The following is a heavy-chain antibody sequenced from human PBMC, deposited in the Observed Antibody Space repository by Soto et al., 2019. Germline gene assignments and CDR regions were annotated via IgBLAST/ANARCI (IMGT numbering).Heavy chain of an antibody. D-gene: IGHD3-22*01. J-gene: IGHJ4*02. CDR3: AKDREEVVNVYSFDF. CDR1: GFTFSSYA. CDR2: ISGRGGST. Sequence: GGSLKLSCAASGFTFSSYAMSWVRQAPGKGLEWVSAISGRGGSTYYADSVKGRFTISRDNSKNTLYLQMNSLRAEDTAVYYCAKDREEVVNVYSFDFWGQGTLVTVSS. V-gene: IGHV3-23*01.